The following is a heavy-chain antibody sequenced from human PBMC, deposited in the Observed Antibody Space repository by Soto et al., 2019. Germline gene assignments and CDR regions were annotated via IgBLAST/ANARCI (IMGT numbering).Heavy chain of an antibody. J-gene: IGHJ4*02. CDR2: IYPSDSDT. Sequence: GESLKISCKGSGYIFTNYWIGWVRQMPGKGLEWMGIIYPSDSDTRYSPSFQGQVTISAAKSVNTAYLQWSSLKASDTAMYYCERRRGPDVDFDYWGQGTLVTVSS. CDR1: GYIFTNYW. V-gene: IGHV5-51*01. CDR3: ERRRGPDVDFDY.